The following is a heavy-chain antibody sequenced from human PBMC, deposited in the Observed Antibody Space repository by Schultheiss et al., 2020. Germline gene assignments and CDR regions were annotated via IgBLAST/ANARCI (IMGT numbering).Heavy chain of an antibody. D-gene: IGHD1-26*01. J-gene: IGHJ6*02. Sequence: GGSLRLSCAASGFAFSSYVLHWVRRAPGKGPEWVSGISWNSGSIGYADSVKGRFTISRDNAKNSLYLQMNSLRAEDTALYYCARDEARGRTGMDVWGQGTTVTVSS. CDR1: GFAFSSYV. CDR3: ARDEARGRTGMDV. CDR2: ISWNSGSI. V-gene: IGHV3-48*04.